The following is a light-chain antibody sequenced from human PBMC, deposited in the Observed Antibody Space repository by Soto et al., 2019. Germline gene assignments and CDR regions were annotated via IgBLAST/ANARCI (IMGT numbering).Light chain of an antibody. J-gene: IGLJ2*01. V-gene: IGLV2-8*01. CDR2: EVS. CDR1: SSDVGGYNY. Sequence: QSVLTQPPSASGSPGQSVTISCTGTSSDVGGYNYVSWYQQHPGKAPKLMIYEVSKRPSGVPDRFSGSKSGNTASLTVSGLQAEDEADYYCCSYAGSNNFAVFGGGTKLTVL. CDR3: CSYAGSNNFAV.